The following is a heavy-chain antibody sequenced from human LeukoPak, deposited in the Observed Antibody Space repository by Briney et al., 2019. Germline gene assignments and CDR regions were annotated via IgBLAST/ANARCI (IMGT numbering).Heavy chain of an antibody. J-gene: IGHJ4*02. D-gene: IGHD3-22*01. CDR3: ARVDGSPDY. CDR1: GYTFTRYD. CDR2: MNTKSGNT. V-gene: IGHV1-8*03. Sequence: ASVKVSCKASGYTFTRYDINRVRQATGQGLEWMGWMNTKSGNTGHAQKFQGRVTISRDTSINTVYMELSSLRSEDTAVYFCARVDGSPDYWGQGTLVTVSS.